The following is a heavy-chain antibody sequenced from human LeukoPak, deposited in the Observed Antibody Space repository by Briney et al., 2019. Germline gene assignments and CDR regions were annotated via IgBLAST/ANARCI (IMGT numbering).Heavy chain of an antibody. CDR3: AREGYSNQYYYYYYMDV. CDR2: ISSSSSYI. V-gene: IGHV3-21*01. J-gene: IGHJ6*03. D-gene: IGHD4-11*01. CDR1: GFTFSSYS. Sequence: GGSLRLSCAASGFTFSSYSINWVRQAPGQGLEWVSSISSSSSYIYYADSVKGRFSISRDNAKNSLYLQMNSLRAEDTAVYYCAREGYSNQYYYYYYMDVWGKGTTVTVSS.